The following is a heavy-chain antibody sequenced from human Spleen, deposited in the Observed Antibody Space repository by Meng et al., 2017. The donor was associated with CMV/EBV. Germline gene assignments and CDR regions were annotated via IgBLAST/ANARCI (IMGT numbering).Heavy chain of an antibody. Sequence: GGSLRLSCAASGFTFSSYSMNWVRQAPGKGLEWVTFIRYDGSKSYSADSVKGRFTISRDNSKNTLYLQMNSLRPEDTAVYYCARDGSGAPYYVDYWGQGTLVTVSS. CDR1: GFTFSSYS. V-gene: IGHV3-30*02. J-gene: IGHJ4*02. CDR3: ARDGSGAPYYVDY. CDR2: IRYDGSKS. D-gene: IGHD2-15*01.